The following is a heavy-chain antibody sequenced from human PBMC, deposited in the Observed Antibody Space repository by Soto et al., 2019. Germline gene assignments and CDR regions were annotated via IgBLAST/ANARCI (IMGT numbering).Heavy chain of an antibody. V-gene: IGHV1-69*01. Sequence: QVQLVQSGAEVKKPGSSVKVSCKASGGTFSSYAISWVRQAPGQGLEWMGGIIPIFGTANYAQKFQGRVTITADESTSTAYMELSSLRSEETAVYYCAGARGYDSSGYYYVGWFDPWGQGTLVTVSS. CDR1: GGTFSSYA. CDR3: AGARGYDSSGYYYVGWFDP. D-gene: IGHD3-22*01. J-gene: IGHJ5*02. CDR2: IIPIFGTA.